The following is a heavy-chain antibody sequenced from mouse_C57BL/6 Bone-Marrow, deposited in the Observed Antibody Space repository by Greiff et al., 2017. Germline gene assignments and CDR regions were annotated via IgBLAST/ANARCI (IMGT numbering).Heavy chain of an antibody. V-gene: IGHV1-81*01. CDR2: IYPRSGNT. J-gene: IGHJ3*01. CDR1: GYTFTSYG. Sequence: VQLQQSGAGLARPGASVKLSCKASGYTFTSYGISWVKQRTGKGLEWIGEIYPRSGNTYYNEKFKGKATLTADKSSSTAYMELRSLTSEDSAVYFCARTEYYGSSYHAYWGQGTLVTVSA. D-gene: IGHD1-1*01. CDR3: ARTEYYGSSYHAY.